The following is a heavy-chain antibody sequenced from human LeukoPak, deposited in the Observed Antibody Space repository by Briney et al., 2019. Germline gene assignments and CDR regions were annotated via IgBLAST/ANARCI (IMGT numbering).Heavy chain of an antibody. CDR1: GYTFNTFG. J-gene: IGHJ4*02. Sequence: SVKVSCKASGYTFNTFGITWVRQAPGQGLEWMGGIIPIFGTANYAQKFQGRVTITADESTSTAYMELSSLRSEDTAVYYRARDRVWFGESFDYWGQGTLVTVSS. CDR2: IIPIFGTA. CDR3: ARDRVWFGESFDY. D-gene: IGHD3-10*01. V-gene: IGHV1-69*13.